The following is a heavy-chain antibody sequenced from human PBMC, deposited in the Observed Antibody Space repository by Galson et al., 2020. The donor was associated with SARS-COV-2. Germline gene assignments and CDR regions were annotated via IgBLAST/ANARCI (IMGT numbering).Heavy chain of an antibody. J-gene: IGHJ3*01. CDR2: XXXXXXT. V-gene: IGHV3-13*01. CDR1: GFTFSXXX. D-gene: IGHD3-22*01. CDR3: ARDDDSSGMGAFDV. Sequence: GGSLRLSCAASGFTFSXXXMXXVXXLTGXXLAWVXXXXXXXXTYYPDSLKGRFTISRDNARNSLHLQMNSLTAGDTAVYYCARDDDSSGMGAFDVWGRGTMVTVSS.